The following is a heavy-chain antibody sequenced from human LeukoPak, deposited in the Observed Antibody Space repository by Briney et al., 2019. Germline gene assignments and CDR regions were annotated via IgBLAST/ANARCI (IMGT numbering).Heavy chain of an antibody. CDR2: FEPEEGEHGET. D-gene: IGHD1-1*01. CDR3: ATDRLEIYALHI. Sequence: ASVKVSCRVSGYSLSDLSIHWVRHVPGKGLEWMGGFEPEEGEHGETIFAQKFEDRLTLTEDTSADTAYMKLVRLTSEDTAVYYCATDRLEIYALHIWGQGTAVTVSS. CDR1: GYSLSDLS. J-gene: IGHJ3*02. V-gene: IGHV1-24*01.